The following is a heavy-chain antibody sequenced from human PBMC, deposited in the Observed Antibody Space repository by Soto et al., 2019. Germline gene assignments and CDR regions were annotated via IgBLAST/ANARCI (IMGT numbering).Heavy chain of an antibody. V-gene: IGHV4-61*01. Sequence: QVQLQESGPGLVKPSETLALTCTVSGGSVSSGRYYWNWIRQPPGKGLEWIGYIYYTGGTNYTPSIKPRLTISSDTSKTQFPLRLSSVTAADTAVYYCARADPALDYLGQGTLVTVSS. CDR2: IYYTGGT. J-gene: IGHJ4*02. CDR3: ARADPALDY. CDR1: GGSVSSGRYY.